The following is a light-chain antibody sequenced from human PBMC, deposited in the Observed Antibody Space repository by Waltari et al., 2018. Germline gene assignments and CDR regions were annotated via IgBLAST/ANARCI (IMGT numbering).Light chain of an antibody. Sequence: QSVLTQPPSVSAAPGQKVPIPCSGSTAHIGTTYVSCYPQVPGTAPKLIIYDNDKQPSGIPXXFSGSKSGTSATLGITGLQTGDEADYYCGTWDTSLSAVVFGGGTKLTVL. CDR3: GTWDTSLSAVV. CDR1: TAHIGTTY. V-gene: IGLV1-51*01. CDR2: DND. J-gene: IGLJ2*01.